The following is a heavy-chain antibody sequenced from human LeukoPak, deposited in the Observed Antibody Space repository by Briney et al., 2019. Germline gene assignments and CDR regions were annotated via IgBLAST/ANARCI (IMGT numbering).Heavy chain of an antibody. CDR2: IRYDGSNK. CDR3: AKDPYVGGGYHFDS. D-gene: IGHD3-22*01. J-gene: IGHJ4*02. Sequence: GGSLRLSCAASGFTFSSYGMHWVRQAPGKGLEWVAFIRYDGSNKYYADSVKGRFTISRDNSKNTLYLQMNSLRAEDTAIYYCAKDPYVGGGYHFDSWGQGSLVTVSS. CDR1: GFTFSSYG. V-gene: IGHV3-30*02.